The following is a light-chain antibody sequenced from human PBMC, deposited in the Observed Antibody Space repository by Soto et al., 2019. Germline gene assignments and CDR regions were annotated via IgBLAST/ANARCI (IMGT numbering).Light chain of an antibody. J-gene: IGKJ4*01. CDR3: QQLNSYPPT. V-gene: IGKV1-9*01. CDR1: QGISSY. CDR2: AAT. Sequence: IQLTQSPSFLSASLGDRVTITCRTSQGISSYLAWYQQKPGKAPKLLIYAATTLQSEVPSRFSGSGSGTEFTLTISSLQPEDFATYYCQQLNSYPPTFGGGTKVEIK.